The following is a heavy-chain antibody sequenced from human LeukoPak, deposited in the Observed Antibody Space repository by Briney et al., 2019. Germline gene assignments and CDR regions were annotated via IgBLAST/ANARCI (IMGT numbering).Heavy chain of an antibody. Sequence: ASVKVSCKASGYTFTGYYMHWVRQAPGQGLEWMGWINPNSGGTNYAQKFQGRVTMTRDTSISTAYMELSRLRSDDTAVYYYASEKGYCSGGSCSYFDYWGQGTLVTVSS. J-gene: IGHJ4*02. V-gene: IGHV1-2*02. D-gene: IGHD2-15*01. CDR3: ASEKGYCSGGSCSYFDY. CDR2: INPNSGGT. CDR1: GYTFTGYY.